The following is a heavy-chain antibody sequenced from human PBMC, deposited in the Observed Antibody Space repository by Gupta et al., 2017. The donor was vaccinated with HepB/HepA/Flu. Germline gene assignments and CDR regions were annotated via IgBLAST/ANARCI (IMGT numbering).Heavy chain of an antibody. Sequence: EVQLLESGGGLVQPGGSLRLSCAASGLSFSSNAMSWVRQAPGKGLEWVSGIGSAINTHYADSVKGRFTISRDNSKNTVYLQMNSLRAEDTAVYYCAKDLHFWSAMDVWGEGTTVTVSS. CDR1: GLSFSSNA. D-gene: IGHD3-3*02. J-gene: IGHJ6*03. CDR2: IGSAINT. CDR3: AKDLHFWSAMDV. V-gene: IGHV3-23*01.